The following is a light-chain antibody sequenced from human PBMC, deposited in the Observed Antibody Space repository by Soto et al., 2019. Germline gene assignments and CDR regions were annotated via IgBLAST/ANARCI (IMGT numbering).Light chain of an antibody. CDR2: DVS. Sequence: QSALTQPASVSGSPGQSITISCTGTSSDVGGYNYVSWYQQHPGKAPKLMIFDVSNRPSGVSNRFSGSKSGNTASLTISGLQAEDEADYYCKSCTSRSTLVFGGGTKLTVL. CDR1: SSDVGGYNY. CDR3: KSCTSRSTLV. V-gene: IGLV2-14*01. J-gene: IGLJ2*01.